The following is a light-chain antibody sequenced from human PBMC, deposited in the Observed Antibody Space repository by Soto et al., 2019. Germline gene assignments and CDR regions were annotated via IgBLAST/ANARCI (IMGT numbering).Light chain of an antibody. V-gene: IGKV1-12*01. CDR1: QGLSNW. CDR3: QHTGV. Sequence: DIQMTQSPSSVSASVGDRVTITCRASQGLSNWLAWYQQKPGKAPELLIFATSTLQSGVASRFSGSGSGTDFTLTISSLQPEDFATYFCQHTGVFGPGTKVDIK. J-gene: IGKJ3*01. CDR2: ATS.